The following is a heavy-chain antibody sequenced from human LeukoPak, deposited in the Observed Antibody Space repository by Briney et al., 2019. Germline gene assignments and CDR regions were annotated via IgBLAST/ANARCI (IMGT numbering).Heavy chain of an antibody. J-gene: IGHJ5*02. D-gene: IGHD3-22*01. CDR1: GYTFTSYG. Sequence: SVKVSCKASGYTFTSYGISWVRQAPGQGLEWMGWISAYNGNTNYAQKLQGRVTMTTDTSTSTAYMELRSLRSDDTAVYYCARLPDYYDSSWFDPWGQGTLVTVSS. V-gene: IGHV1-18*01. CDR3: ARLPDYYDSSWFDP. CDR2: ISAYNGNT.